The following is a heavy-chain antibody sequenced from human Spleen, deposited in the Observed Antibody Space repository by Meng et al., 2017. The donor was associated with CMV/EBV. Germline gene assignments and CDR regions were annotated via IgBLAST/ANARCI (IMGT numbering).Heavy chain of an antibody. Sequence: GGSLRLSCAASGFTFSSYAMSWVRQAPGKGLEWVSAISGSGGSTYYADSVKGRFTISRDNSKNTLYLQMNSLSAEDTAVYYCAKAVVVVAATPNAFDIWGQGTMVTVSS. CDR2: ISGSGGST. J-gene: IGHJ3*02. V-gene: IGHV3-23*01. D-gene: IGHD2-15*01. CDR3: AKAVVVVAATPNAFDI. CDR1: GFTFSSYA.